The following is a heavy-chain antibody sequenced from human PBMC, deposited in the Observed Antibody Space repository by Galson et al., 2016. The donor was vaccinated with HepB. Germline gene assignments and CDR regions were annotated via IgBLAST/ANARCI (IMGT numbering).Heavy chain of an antibody. V-gene: IGHV1-46*01. D-gene: IGHD2-15*01. Sequence: SVKVSCKASGYTFTSYHMHWVRQAPGQGLELMGIIKPSGGSTNYAQKFQGRVTMTRDTSTSTVYMELSSLRSEDTAVYYCARDKGVVGVVAATTSSRYYGMDVWGQGTTVTVSS. CDR3: ARDKGVVGVVAATTSSRYYGMDV. J-gene: IGHJ6*02. CDR2: IKPSGGST. CDR1: GYTFTSYH.